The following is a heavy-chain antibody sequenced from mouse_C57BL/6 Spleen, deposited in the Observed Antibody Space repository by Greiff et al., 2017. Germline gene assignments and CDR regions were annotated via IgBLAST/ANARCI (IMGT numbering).Heavy chain of an antibody. Sequence: QVQLKESGAELVRPGTSVKVSCKASGYAFTNYLIEWVKQRPGQGLEWIGVINPGGGGTNYNQKFKGKATLTADKSSSTASMQLSSLTSEDSAVYFCARCREYDWNGYFDVWGTGTTVTVSS. CDR1: GYAFTNYL. V-gene: IGHV1-54*01. CDR3: ARCREYDWNGYFDV. D-gene: IGHD2-12*01. J-gene: IGHJ1*03. CDR2: INPGGGGT.